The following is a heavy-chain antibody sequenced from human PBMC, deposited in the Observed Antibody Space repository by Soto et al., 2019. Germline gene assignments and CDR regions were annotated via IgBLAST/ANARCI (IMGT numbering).Heavy chain of an antibody. D-gene: IGHD3-22*01. J-gene: IGHJ4*02. Sequence: SETLSLTCDVSGYPIIGSHYWGWIRQPPGKGLQWIGTIFHTGTTYYNPSLNSRVTMSVDTSKNQFSLKVNSVTAADTAVYYCARVLSYFDSSGHHWEAPFDFWGQGALVTVSS. CDR2: IFHTGTT. CDR1: GYPIIGSHY. CDR3: ARVLSYFDSSGHHWEAPFDF. V-gene: IGHV4-38-2*01.